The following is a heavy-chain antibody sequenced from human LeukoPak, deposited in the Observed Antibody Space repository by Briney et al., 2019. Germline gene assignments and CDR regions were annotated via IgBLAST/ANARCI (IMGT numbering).Heavy chain of an antibody. CDR2: IYHSGST. J-gene: IGHJ5*02. Sequence: SETLSLTCTVSGYSISSGYYWGWIRQPPGMGLEWIGSIYHSGSTYYNPSLKSRVTISVDTSKNQFSLKLSSVTAADTAVYYCASELTYYDFWSGYYRWFDPWGQGTLVTVSS. V-gene: IGHV4-38-2*02. D-gene: IGHD3-3*01. CDR1: GYSISSGYY. CDR3: ASELTYYDFWSGYYRWFDP.